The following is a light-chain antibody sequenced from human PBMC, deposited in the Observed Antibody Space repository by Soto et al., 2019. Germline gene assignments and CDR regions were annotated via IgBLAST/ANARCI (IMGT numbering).Light chain of an antibody. J-gene: IGLJ1*01. CDR2: EVS. V-gene: IGLV2-23*02. Sequence: QSALTQPASVSGSPGQSITISRTGTSSDVGSYNLVSWYQQHPGKAPKLMIYEVSKRPSGVSNRFSGSKSGNTASLTISGLQAEDEADYYCCSYAGSSTSYVFGTGTKLTVL. CDR3: CSYAGSSTSYV. CDR1: SSDVGSYNL.